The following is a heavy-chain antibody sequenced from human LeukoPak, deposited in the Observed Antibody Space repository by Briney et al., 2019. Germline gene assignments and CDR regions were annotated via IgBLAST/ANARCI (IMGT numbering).Heavy chain of an antibody. D-gene: IGHD6-6*01. V-gene: IGHV3-23*01. CDR1: GFTFSSYA. J-gene: IGHJ4*02. CDR3: AKDRASSSAGFDY. CDR2: LSGSGSAT. Sequence: GGSLRLSCEAPGFTFSSYAMNWVRQAPGKGLEWVSTLSGSGSATYYADPVKGRFTISRDTSKNTLWLQMNGLRAEDTAVYYCAKDRASSSAGFDYWGQGTLVTVSS.